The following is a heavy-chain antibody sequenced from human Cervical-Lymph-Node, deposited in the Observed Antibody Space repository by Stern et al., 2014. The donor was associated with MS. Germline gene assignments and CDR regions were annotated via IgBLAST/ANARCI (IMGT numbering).Heavy chain of an antibody. CDR1: GYTFTDYY. Sequence: VQLVQSGAEVKKPGASVKVSCKASGYTFTDYYLHWVRQAPGQGLEWMGGIKPVHGGTNSAQKFQGRVTMTRYTAISTAYMELSRLTSDDTAVYYCARTKTVTTYYGMDVWGQGTTVTVSS. V-gene: IGHV1-2*02. CDR3: ARTKTVTTYYGMDV. J-gene: IGHJ6*02. D-gene: IGHD4-17*01. CDR2: IKPVHGGT.